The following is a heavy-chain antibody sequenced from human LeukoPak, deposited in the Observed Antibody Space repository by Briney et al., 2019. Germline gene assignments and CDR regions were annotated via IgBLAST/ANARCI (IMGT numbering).Heavy chain of an antibody. Sequence: PSETLSLTCTVSGGSISSSRYYWGWIRQSPGKGLEWIGTIYYSGNTYYNPSLKSRVTISVDTSENQFSLKVSSVTAADTAVYYCARQSDSGSWYQAHYTCYMDVWGKGTTVTISS. V-gene: IGHV4-39*01. J-gene: IGHJ6*03. CDR1: GGSISSSRYY. CDR3: ARQSDSGSWYQAHYTCYMDV. CDR2: IYYSGNT. D-gene: IGHD6-13*01.